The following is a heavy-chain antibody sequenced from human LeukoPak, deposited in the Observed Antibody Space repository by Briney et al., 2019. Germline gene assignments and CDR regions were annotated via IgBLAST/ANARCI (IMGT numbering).Heavy chain of an antibody. CDR2: IYTSGST. J-gene: IGHJ4*02. Sequence: SETLFLTCTVSGGSISSYYWSWIRQPAGKGLEWIGRIYTSGSTNYNPSLKSRVTMSVDTSKNQFSLKVSSVTAADTAVYYCARTTGDSLSFDYWGQGTLVTVSS. CDR1: GGSISSYY. V-gene: IGHV4-4*07. CDR3: ARTTGDSLSFDY. D-gene: IGHD4-17*01.